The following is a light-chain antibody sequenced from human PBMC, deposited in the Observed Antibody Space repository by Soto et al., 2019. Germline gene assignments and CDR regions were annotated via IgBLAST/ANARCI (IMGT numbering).Light chain of an antibody. Sequence: DIQMTQSPSSVSASVGDRVTITCRASQGIRSWLAWYQQKPGEAPKLLIHAASSLQRGVPSRFSGSGSGTDFTLTISSLQPEDFATYYCQQANSFPLTFGGGTKVGMK. CDR1: QGIRSW. J-gene: IGKJ4*01. CDR2: AAS. CDR3: QQANSFPLT. V-gene: IGKV1D-12*01.